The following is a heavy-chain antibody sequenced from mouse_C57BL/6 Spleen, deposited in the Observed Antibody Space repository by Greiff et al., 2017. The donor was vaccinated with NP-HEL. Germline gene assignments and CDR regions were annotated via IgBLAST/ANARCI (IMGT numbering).Heavy chain of an antibody. D-gene: IGHD1-1*01. CDR2: IYPGDGDT. J-gene: IGHJ2*01. CDR3: ARDYGSSPYFDY. Sequence: VQLQQSGPELVKPGASVKISCKASGYAFSSSWMNWVKQRPGKGLEWIGRIYPGDGDTNYNGKFKGKATLTADTSSSTAYMQLSSLTSEDSAVYFCARDYGSSPYFDYWGQGTTLTVSS. V-gene: IGHV1-82*01. CDR1: GYAFSSSW.